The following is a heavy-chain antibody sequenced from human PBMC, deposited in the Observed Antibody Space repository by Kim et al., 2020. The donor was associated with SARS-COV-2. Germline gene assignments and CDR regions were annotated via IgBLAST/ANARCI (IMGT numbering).Heavy chain of an antibody. CDR2: IYRGGDT. CDR1: GFSVSHNH. D-gene: IGHD6-19*01. Sequence: GGSLRLSCAPSGFSVSHNHMSWVRQDPGPGKGLEWVSIIYRGGDTFYSESVKGRFTISRDSSTNTLFLQMNSLRAEDTAVYYCVGSPLAVHQADYWGQGT. J-gene: IGHJ4*02. V-gene: IGHV3-53*01. CDR3: VGSPLAVHQADY.